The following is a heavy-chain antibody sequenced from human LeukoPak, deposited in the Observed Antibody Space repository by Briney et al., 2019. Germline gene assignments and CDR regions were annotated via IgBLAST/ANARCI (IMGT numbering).Heavy chain of an antibody. CDR2: IVVGSGYT. D-gene: IGHD3-16*01. Sequence: GASVKVSCKASGFAFTSSAMQWVRQARGLRLEWIGWIVVGSGYTNYARKFQERVTFTRDMSTSAAYMELSSLRSDDTAVYYCAADDQQLILWGQGTLVTVSS. CDR1: GFAFTSSA. V-gene: IGHV1-58*02. J-gene: IGHJ4*02. CDR3: AADDQQLIL.